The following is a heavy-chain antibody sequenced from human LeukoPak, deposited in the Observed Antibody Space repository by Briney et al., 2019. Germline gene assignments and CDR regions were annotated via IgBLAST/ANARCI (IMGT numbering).Heavy chain of an antibody. D-gene: IGHD3-22*01. V-gene: IGHV3-66*01. Sequence: PGGSLRLSCAASGFTVSSNYMSWVSQAPGKGLEWVSVIYSGGSTYYADSVKGRFTISRDNSKNTLYLQMNSLRAEDTAVYYCARDRYYDSSGYSYYFDYWGQGTLVTVSS. J-gene: IGHJ4*02. CDR1: GFTVSSNY. CDR3: ARDRYYDSSGYSYYFDY. CDR2: IYSGGST.